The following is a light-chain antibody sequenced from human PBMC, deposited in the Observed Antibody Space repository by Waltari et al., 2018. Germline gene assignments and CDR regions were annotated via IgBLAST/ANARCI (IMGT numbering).Light chain of an antibody. CDR2: EGI. CDR3: SANAGNSNFV. J-gene: IGLJ1*01. CDR1: GGYQY. Sequence: QSALTQPPSASGSPGQSVTIPSTGAGGYQYVSWYQLHPGRAPKLMIYEGIKRPSGVPDRFSGSKSGNTASLTVSGLQAEDEAHYYCSANAGNSNFVFGTGTKVTVL. V-gene: IGLV2-8*01.